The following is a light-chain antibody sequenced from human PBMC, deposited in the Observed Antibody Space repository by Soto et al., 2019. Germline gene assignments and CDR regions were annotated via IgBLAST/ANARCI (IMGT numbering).Light chain of an antibody. CDR1: SSDVGGYDY. J-gene: IGLJ1*01. CDR3: TSYTARRLYV. CDR2: DVS. Sequence: QSVLTQPASVSGSPGQSITISCTGTSSDVGGYDYVSWYQQHPGKAPKLLIYDVSNRPSGVSTRFSGSKSGNTGSLTISGLQAEDEGDYYCTSYTARRLYVFGSGTKVTVL. V-gene: IGLV2-14*03.